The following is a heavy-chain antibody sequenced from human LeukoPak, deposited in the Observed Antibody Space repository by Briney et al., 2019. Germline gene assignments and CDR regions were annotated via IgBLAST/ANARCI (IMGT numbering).Heavy chain of an antibody. CDR1: GYTFTSYG. Sequence: ASVKVSCKASGYTFTSYGISWVRQATGQGLEWMGWMNPNSGNTGYAQKFQGRVTMTRNTSISTAYMELSSLRSEDTAVYYCARRGIAAAGFDYWGQGTLVTVSS. D-gene: IGHD6-13*01. J-gene: IGHJ4*02. CDR2: MNPNSGNT. V-gene: IGHV1-8*02. CDR3: ARRGIAAAGFDY.